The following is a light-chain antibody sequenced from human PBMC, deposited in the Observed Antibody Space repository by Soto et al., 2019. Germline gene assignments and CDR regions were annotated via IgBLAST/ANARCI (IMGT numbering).Light chain of an antibody. CDR2: GAS. CDR1: QSIRSN. J-gene: IGKJ4*01. Sequence: EVVMMQSPATLSVSPGEGATLYCRASQSIRSNLAWYQKKPGQSHRLLIYGASTRATAVPARFSGSGSGTEFTLTISSLQSEDFAVYYCQQYDNWPLTFGGGTQVEIK. CDR3: QQYDNWPLT. V-gene: IGKV3-15*01.